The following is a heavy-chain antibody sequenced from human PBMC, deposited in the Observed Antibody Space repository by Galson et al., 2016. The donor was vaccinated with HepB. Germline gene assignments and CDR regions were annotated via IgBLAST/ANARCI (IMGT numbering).Heavy chain of an antibody. CDR1: GITFRSYT. CDR3: ASRHSGWYYFDY. J-gene: IGHJ4*02. CDR2: ISGGRSYI. D-gene: IGHD6-19*01. Sequence: SLRLSCAVSGITFRSYTMNWVRQAPGKGLEWVSSISGGRSYIYYADSVKGRFTISRDNAKNSLYLQMNSLRAEDKAVYYCASRHSGWYYFDYWGQGTLVTVSS. V-gene: IGHV3-21*01.